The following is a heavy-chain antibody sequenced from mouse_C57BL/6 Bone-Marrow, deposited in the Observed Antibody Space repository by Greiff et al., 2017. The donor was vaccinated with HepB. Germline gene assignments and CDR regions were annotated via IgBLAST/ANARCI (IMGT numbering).Heavy chain of an antibody. D-gene: IGHD4-1*01. Sequence: EVKVEESGGGLVQPGGPMKLSCVASGFTFSNYWMNWVRQSPEKGLEWVAQIRLKSDNYATHYAESVKGRFTISRDDSKSSVYLQMNNLRAEDTGIYYCTLGRDAYWGQGTTLTVSS. J-gene: IGHJ2*01. CDR2: IRLKSDNYAT. CDR3: TLGRDAY. CDR1: GFTFSNYW. V-gene: IGHV6-3*01.